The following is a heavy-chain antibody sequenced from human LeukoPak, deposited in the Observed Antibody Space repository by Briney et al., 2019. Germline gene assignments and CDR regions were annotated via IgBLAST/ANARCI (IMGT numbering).Heavy chain of an antibody. J-gene: IGHJ3*02. Sequence: ASVKVSCKASGYTFTGYYMHWVRQAPGRGLEWMGIINPSGGSTSYAQKFQGRVTMTRDTSTSTVYMELSSLRSEDTAVYYCARESASAAGYDAFDIWGQGTMVTVSS. CDR1: GYTFTGYY. CDR3: ARESASAAGYDAFDI. CDR2: INPSGGST. V-gene: IGHV1-46*01. D-gene: IGHD6-13*01.